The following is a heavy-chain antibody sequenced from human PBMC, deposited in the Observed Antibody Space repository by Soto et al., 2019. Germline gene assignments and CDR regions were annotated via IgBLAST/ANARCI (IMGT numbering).Heavy chain of an antibody. Sequence: ESGGDLVKPGGSLRLSCADSGFTFSSYSMNWVRQAPGKGLEWVSSISSSSTYIYYADSVKGRFTISRDNAKNSLYLQMNSLSAEDTAVYYCARGGRKITRHFDYWGQGTLVTVSS. V-gene: IGHV3-21*01. CDR1: GFTFSSYS. D-gene: IGHD3-10*01. CDR2: ISSSSTYI. CDR3: ARGGRKITRHFDY. J-gene: IGHJ4*02.